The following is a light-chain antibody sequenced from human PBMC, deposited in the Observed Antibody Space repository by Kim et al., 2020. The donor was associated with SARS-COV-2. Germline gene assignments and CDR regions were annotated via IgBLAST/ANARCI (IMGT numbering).Light chain of an antibody. CDR2: QDA. CDR3: QAWDSSTVV. J-gene: IGLJ3*02. Sequence: SVSSGQTASRTCSGDKLGDKYACWYQQKPGQSPVLVIFQDAKRPSGIPERFSGSNSGNTATLTISGTQAMDEADYYCQAWDSSTVVFGGGTQLTVL. CDR1: KLGDKY. V-gene: IGLV3-1*01.